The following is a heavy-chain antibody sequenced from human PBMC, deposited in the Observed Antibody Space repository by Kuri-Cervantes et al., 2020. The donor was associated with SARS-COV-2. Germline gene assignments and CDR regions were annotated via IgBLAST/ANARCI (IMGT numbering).Heavy chain of an antibody. Sequence: ETLSLTCAASGFTFRSYSMNWVRQTPGKGLEWVSSIDSSSDYIYYADSVKGRFTISRDNANNSLSLQMNSLRAEDTAVYYCARAKLGGYDAFDLWGQGTMVTVSS. D-gene: IGHD3-22*01. V-gene: IGHV3-21*01. CDR3: ARAKLGGYDAFDL. CDR1: GFTFRSYS. CDR2: IDSSSDYI. J-gene: IGHJ3*01.